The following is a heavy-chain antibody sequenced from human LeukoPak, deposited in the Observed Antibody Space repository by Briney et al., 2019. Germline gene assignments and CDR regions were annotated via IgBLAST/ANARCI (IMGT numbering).Heavy chain of an antibody. Sequence: GRSLRLSCAASGFTFSRYAMHWVRQAPGKGLEWVAVISYDGSNEYYAESVKGRFTISRDSSENTLYLEMNSLGVEDTAVYYCARVGYYSSGPFSYFDYWGQGTLVTVSS. J-gene: IGHJ4*02. V-gene: IGHV3-30-3*01. D-gene: IGHD3-10*01. CDR2: ISYDGSNE. CDR3: ARVGYYSSGPFSYFDY. CDR1: GFTFSRYA.